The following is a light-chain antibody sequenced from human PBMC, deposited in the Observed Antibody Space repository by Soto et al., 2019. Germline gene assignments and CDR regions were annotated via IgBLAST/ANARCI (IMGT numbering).Light chain of an antibody. Sequence: QSVLPQPASVSGSPGPSITISCTGTSSDVGGYDSVSWYQQHPGKAPKLMIYEVSNRPSGVSNRFSGTKSGNTASLTISGLQAEDEADYYCSSYTSSSTYVFGTGTKVTVL. J-gene: IGLJ1*01. CDR3: SSYTSSSTYV. CDR1: SSDVGGYDS. CDR2: EVS. V-gene: IGLV2-14*01.